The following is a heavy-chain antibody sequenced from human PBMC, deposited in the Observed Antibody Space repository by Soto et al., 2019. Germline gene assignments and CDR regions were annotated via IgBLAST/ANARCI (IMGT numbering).Heavy chain of an antibody. CDR3: VRLLGGVVLPGHNYYLAT. D-gene: IGHD3-9*01. Sequence: QVQLQESGPGLVKPAETLSLTCTVSGGSTSSYYWSWIRQPPGQGLEWIAYIYYSGTTNYNPSLKSRATISIDTSKNQFSLKLSSVTAADTGVYYCVRLLGGVVLPGHNYYLATWGKGPLVPVSS. CDR1: GGSTSSYY. J-gene: IGHJ4*02. V-gene: IGHV4-59*08. CDR2: IYYSGTT.